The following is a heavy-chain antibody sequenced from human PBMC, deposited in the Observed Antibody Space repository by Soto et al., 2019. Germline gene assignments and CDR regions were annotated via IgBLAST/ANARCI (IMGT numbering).Heavy chain of an antibody. CDR1: GDTPTGLS. CDR3: ARGVGFKILSRWGIRGYYMDV. D-gene: IGHD2-8*02. CDR2: MNPNSGNT. J-gene: IGHJ6*03. Sequence: GASVEGCSKVSGDTPTGLSRHWVRQAPGKRLGWMGWMNPNSGNTGYAQKFQGRVTMTRNTSISTAYMELSSLRSEDTAVYYCARGVGFKILSRWGIRGYYMDVWGKGTTVTVSS. V-gene: IGHV1-8*01.